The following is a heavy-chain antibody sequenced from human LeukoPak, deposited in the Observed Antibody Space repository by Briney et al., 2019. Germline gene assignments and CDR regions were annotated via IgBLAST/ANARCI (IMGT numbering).Heavy chain of an antibody. CDR2: IWYDGSNK. CDR1: GFTFSSYG. D-gene: IGHD6-19*01. Sequence: GGSLRLSCAASGFTFSSYGMHWVRQAPGKGLEWVAVIWYDGSNKYYADSVKGRFTISRDNSKNTLYLQMNSLRAEDTAVYYCARSAGYSSGWCQAWGQGTLVTVSS. V-gene: IGHV3-33*01. J-gene: IGHJ5*02. CDR3: ARSAGYSSGWCQA.